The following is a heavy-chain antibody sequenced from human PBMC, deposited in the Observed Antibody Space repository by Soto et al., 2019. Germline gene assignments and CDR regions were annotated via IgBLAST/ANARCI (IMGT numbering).Heavy chain of an antibody. D-gene: IGHD3-9*01. V-gene: IGHV1-18*01. Sequence: QVQLVQSGAEVKKPGASVKVSCKASGYTFNSYGITWVRQAPGQGLEWMGWISAYNGNTNYAQNLQGRVTMTTDTSTSTAYMELRSLRSDDTAVYYCARDQYDILPGYYSGDAFAIWGQGTMVTVSS. CDR2: ISAYNGNT. CDR1: GYTFNSYG. CDR3: ARDQYDILPGYYSGDAFAI. J-gene: IGHJ3*02.